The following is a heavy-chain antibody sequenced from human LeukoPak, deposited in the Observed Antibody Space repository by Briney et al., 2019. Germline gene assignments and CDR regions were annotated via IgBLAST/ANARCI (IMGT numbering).Heavy chain of an antibody. Sequence: PGGSLRLSCAVSGFTSSRYWTSWVRQAPGKGLVWVANINQDGSQKYYVDSVKGRFTISRDNAKNSVYLQMDSLRSEDTAVYYCAKSDEWLIHGDYWGQGTLVTVSS. CDR1: GFTSSRYW. CDR2: INQDGSQK. CDR3: AKSDEWLIHGDY. J-gene: IGHJ4*02. D-gene: IGHD6-19*01. V-gene: IGHV3-7*01.